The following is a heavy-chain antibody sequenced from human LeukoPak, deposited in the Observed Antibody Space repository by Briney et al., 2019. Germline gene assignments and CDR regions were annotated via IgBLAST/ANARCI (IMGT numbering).Heavy chain of an antibody. CDR1: GYTFTNYG. J-gene: IGHJ4*02. D-gene: IGHD4-17*01. Sequence: ASVKVSCKASGYTFTNYGVTWVRQAPGQGLEWVGWVSADNANRNYVQKFQGRVTMTTDTSTSTAYMELRNLRSDDTAVYYCARDSSTVSTPYFDYWGQGTPVTVSS. CDR2: VSADNANR. V-gene: IGHV1-18*01. CDR3: ARDSSTVSTPYFDY.